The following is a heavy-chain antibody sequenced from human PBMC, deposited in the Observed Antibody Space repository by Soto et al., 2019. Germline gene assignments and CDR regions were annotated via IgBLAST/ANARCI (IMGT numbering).Heavy chain of an antibody. CDR3: AKDYDFWSAYSDY. CDR1: GFTFSSYA. Sequence: GGSLRLSCAASGFTFSSYAMSWVRQAPGKGLEWVSAISGSGGSTYYADSVKGRFTISRDNSKNQLYLQMNSLRAGDTAVYYCAKDYDFWSAYSDYWGQGTLVTVSS. D-gene: IGHD3-3*01. V-gene: IGHV3-23*01. CDR2: ISGSGGST. J-gene: IGHJ4*02.